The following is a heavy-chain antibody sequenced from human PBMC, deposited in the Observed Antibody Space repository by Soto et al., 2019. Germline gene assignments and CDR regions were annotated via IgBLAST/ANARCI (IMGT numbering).Heavy chain of an antibody. J-gene: IGHJ6*02. V-gene: IGHV3-23*01. D-gene: IGHD2-21*01. Sequence: XGSLKLSCTASGFNFRSYGMSWVRQAPGKGLEWVSGITASGGNTYYTDSVKGRFTISRDDSKNTLYLQMSGLRVEDTAVFHCAKSLMNAKEVSGQGTTVTVSS. CDR3: AKSLMNAKEV. CDR2: ITASGGNT. CDR1: GFNFRSYG.